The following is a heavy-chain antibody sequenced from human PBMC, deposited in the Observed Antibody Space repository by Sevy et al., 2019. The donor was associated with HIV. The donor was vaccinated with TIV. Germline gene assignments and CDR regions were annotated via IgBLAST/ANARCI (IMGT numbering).Heavy chain of an antibody. CDR2: IYYSGST. J-gene: IGHJ5*02. D-gene: IGHD1-26*01. CDR1: RGSISSSSYY. Sequence: SETLSLTCTVSRGSISSSSYYWGWIRQPPGKGLEWIGIIYYSGSTYYNPSLKSRVTISVDTSKNQFSLKLSSVTAADTAVYYCARDLVGATTRWFDPWGQGTLVTVSS. V-gene: IGHV4-39*02. CDR3: ARDLVGATTRWFDP.